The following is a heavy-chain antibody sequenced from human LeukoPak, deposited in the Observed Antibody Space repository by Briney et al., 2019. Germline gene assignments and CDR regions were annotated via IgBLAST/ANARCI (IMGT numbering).Heavy chain of an antibody. CDR1: GRSISSYY. Sequence: SETLSLTCTVSGRSISSYYWSWIRQPAGKGLEWLGRIYTSGSANYNPSLKSRVTMSVDTSKNQFSLKLSSVTAADTAVYYCARGGYCSSTSCYKGEWFDHWGQGTLVTVSS. J-gene: IGHJ5*02. CDR3: ARGGYCSSTSCYKGEWFDH. D-gene: IGHD2-2*02. CDR2: IYTSGSA. V-gene: IGHV4-4*07.